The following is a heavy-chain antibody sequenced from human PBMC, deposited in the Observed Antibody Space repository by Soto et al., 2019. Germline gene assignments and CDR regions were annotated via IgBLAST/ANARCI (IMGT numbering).Heavy chain of an antibody. CDR2: ISAYNGNT. Sequence: ASVKVSCKACRDTFTSYGISWVGQAAGQGLEWMGWISAYNGNTNYAQKLQGRVTMTTDTSTSTAYMELRSLRSDDTAVYYCGRDEFSGYDSVHYYFEYWGQGTLVTVSS. CDR3: GRDEFSGYDSVHYYFEY. J-gene: IGHJ4*02. V-gene: IGHV1-18*01. D-gene: IGHD5-12*01. CDR1: RDTFTSYG.